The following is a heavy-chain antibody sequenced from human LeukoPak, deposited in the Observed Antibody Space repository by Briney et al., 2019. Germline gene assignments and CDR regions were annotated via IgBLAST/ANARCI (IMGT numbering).Heavy chain of an antibody. V-gene: IGHV1-18*01. D-gene: IGHD1-1*01. CDR3: ARDFSNFSYGTWFDP. CDR2: ISTYNGKT. J-gene: IGHJ5*02. CDR1: GYTFTRYG. Sequence: VASVKVSCKASGYTFTRYGITWVRQAPGQGLEWMGWISTYNGKTNYAQKVQDRVTMTTDTSTSTVYMELRNLRSDDTALYYCARDFSNFSYGTWFDPWGQGTLVTVSS.